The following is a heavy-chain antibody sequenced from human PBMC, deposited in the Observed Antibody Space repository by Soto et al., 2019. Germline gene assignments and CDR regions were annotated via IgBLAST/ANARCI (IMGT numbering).Heavy chain of an antibody. D-gene: IGHD6-13*01. CDR1: GGSLISYF. CDR2: VYYTGTT. V-gene: IGHV4-59*01. Sequence: QVQLQGSGQGLLNPSETLSLPCTVSGGSLISYFSIWVRQPPGKGLEWIGSVYYTGTTDYNPSLKSRVTISVDTSKTQFSLNLRSVTAADTAVYYCARDLAAVPRAFDYWGRGTLVTVSS. J-gene: IGHJ4*02. CDR3: ARDLAAVPRAFDY.